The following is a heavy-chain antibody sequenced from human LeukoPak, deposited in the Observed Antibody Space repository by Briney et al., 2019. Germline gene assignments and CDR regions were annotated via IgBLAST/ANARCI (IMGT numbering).Heavy chain of an antibody. D-gene: IGHD3-10*01. Sequence: GGSLRLSCAASGFTFSSYAMSWVRQAPGKGLEWVSAISGSAGSRYYAGSVKGRFTLSRDNSKNPLYLQMNSPRAEDTAVYYCAKSYMVRGVIEYFDYWGQGTLVTVSS. J-gene: IGHJ4*02. CDR1: GFTFSSYA. V-gene: IGHV3-23*01. CDR3: AKSYMVRGVIEYFDY. CDR2: ISGSAGSR.